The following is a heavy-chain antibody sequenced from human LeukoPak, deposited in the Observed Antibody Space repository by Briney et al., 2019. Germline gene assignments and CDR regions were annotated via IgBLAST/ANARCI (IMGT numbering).Heavy chain of an antibody. Sequence: ASVKVSCKASGYTFTSCGISWVRQAPGQGLEWMGWISAYNGNTNYVQKLQGRVTMTTDTSTSTAYMELRSLRSDDTAVYYCARDNYYGSGSSEGFDYWGQGTLVTVSS. D-gene: IGHD3-10*01. CDR3: ARDNYYGSGSSEGFDY. CDR1: GYTFTSCG. CDR2: ISAYNGNT. V-gene: IGHV1-18*01. J-gene: IGHJ4*02.